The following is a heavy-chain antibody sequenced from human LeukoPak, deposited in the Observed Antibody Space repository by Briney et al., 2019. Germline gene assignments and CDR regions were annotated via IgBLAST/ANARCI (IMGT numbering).Heavy chain of an antibody. Sequence: GGSLRLSCAASGFTFSSYAMGWVCEAPGKGLEWVSRISGSGGSTYYADSVKGGFTVSRDNSKNTEYLQMNSLRAEDTAIYYCAKDDDDGDHVVVDHWGQGPLVTVSS. CDR2: ISGSGGST. CDR3: AKDDDDGDHVVVDH. V-gene: IGHV3-23*01. J-gene: IGHJ4*02. CDR1: GFTFSSYA. D-gene: IGHD4-17*01.